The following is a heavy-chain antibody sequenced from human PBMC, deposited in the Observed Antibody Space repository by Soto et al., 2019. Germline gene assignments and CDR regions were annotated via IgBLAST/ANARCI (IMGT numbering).Heavy chain of an antibody. D-gene: IGHD6-13*01. V-gene: IGHV3-49*04. CDR3: TRAEHSSSWYDYYYGMDV. Sequence: LRLSCTASGFTFVDYAMSWVRQAPGKGLEWVGFIRSKAYGGTTEYAASVKGRFTISRDDSKSIAYLQMNSLKTEDTAVYYCTRAEHSSSWYDYYYGMDVWGQGTTVTVSS. J-gene: IGHJ6*02. CDR2: IRSKAYGGTT. CDR1: GFTFVDYA.